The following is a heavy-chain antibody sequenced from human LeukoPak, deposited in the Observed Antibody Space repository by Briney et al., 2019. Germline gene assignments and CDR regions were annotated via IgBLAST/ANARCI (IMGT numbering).Heavy chain of an antibody. CDR3: ARYLSGGYYDY. D-gene: IGHD3-22*01. Sequence: GGSLRLSCTASGFAFDEHGMSWVRQVPGKGLEWVSGINWSGGSTGYADPLRGRFTISRDNAKNSLYLQMDSLRAEDTALYYCARYLSGGYYDYWGQGTLVTVSS. V-gene: IGHV3-20*04. J-gene: IGHJ4*02. CDR1: GFAFDEHG. CDR2: INWSGGST.